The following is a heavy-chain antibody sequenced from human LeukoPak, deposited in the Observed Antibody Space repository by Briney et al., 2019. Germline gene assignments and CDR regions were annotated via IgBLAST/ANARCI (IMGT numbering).Heavy chain of an antibody. CDR3: AEAQSGDSSSGYDNWFDP. CDR1: GFTFSSYA. Sequence: PGESLRLSCAASGFTFSSYAMSWVRQAPGKGLEWVSAISGSGGSTYYADSVKGRFTISRDNSKNTMYLQMNSLRAEDTAVYYCAEAQSGDSSSGYDNWFDPWGQGTLVTVSS. V-gene: IGHV3-23*01. D-gene: IGHD6-13*01. CDR2: ISGSGGST. J-gene: IGHJ5*02.